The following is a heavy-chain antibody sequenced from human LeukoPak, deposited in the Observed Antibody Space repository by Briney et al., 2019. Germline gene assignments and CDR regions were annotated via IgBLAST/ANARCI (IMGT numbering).Heavy chain of an antibody. CDR2: IYYSGST. Sequence: SETLSLTCTVSGGSISSYYWSWIRQPPGKGLEWIGYIYYSGSTNYTPSLKSRVTISVDTSKNQFSLKLSSVTAADTAVYYCARVLTVTTWDYYYGMDVWGQGTTVTVSS. V-gene: IGHV4-59*01. CDR3: ARVLTVTTWDYYYGMDV. CDR1: GGSISSYY. J-gene: IGHJ6*02. D-gene: IGHD4-17*01.